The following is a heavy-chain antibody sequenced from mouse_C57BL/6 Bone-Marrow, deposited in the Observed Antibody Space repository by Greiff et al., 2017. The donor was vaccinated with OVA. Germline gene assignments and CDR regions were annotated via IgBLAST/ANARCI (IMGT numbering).Heavy chain of an antibody. CDR3: ACGRWSWFAY. Sequence: QVTLKESGPGILQSSQTLSLTCSFSGFSLSTSGMGVSWIRQPSGKGLEWLAHIYWDDDKRYKPSRKSRLTIAKNSSRNQVVLKSTSVDTADTATYYCACGRWSWFAYWGQGTLVTVSA. J-gene: IGHJ3*01. CDR1: GFSLSTSGMG. D-gene: IGHD1-1*02. CDR2: IYWDDDK. V-gene: IGHV8-12*01.